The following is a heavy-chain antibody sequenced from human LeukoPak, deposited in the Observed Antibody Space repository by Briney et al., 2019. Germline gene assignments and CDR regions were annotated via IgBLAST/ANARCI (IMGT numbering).Heavy chain of an antibody. CDR2: ISSSSSYI. D-gene: IGHD3-22*01. J-gene: IGHJ4*02. CDR1: GFTFSSYN. CDR3: ARDSLVEAMIVEYHIDY. V-gene: IGHV3-21*01. Sequence: GGSLRLSCAASGFTFSSYNMNWVRQAPGKGLEWVSSISSSSSYIYYADSVKGRFTISRDNAKNSLYLQMNSLRAEDTAVYYCARDSLVEAMIVEYHIDYWGQGTLVTVSS.